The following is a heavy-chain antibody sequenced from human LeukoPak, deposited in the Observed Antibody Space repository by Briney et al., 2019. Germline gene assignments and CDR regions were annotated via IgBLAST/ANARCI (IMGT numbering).Heavy chain of an antibody. J-gene: IGHJ4*02. Sequence: SETLSLTCTVSGGSISSYYWSWIRQPPGKGLEWIGYIYYSGSTNYNPSLKSRVTISVDTSKNQFSLKLSSVTAADTAVYYCARHVWFDYWGQGTLVTVSS. CDR2: IYYSGST. CDR3: ARHVWFDY. CDR1: GGSISSYY. V-gene: IGHV4-59*01.